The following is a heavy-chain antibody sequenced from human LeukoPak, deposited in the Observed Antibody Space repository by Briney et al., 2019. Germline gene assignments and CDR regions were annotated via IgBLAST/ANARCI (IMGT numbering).Heavy chain of an antibody. V-gene: IGHV3-74*01. J-gene: IGHJ6*02. CDR1: GFTFSSYW. CDR3: ARGGVGGSVSYYYGMDV. CDR2: INSDGSST. Sequence: PGGSLRLSCAASGFTFSSYWMHWVRQAPGKGLVWVSRINSDGSSTSYADSVKGRFTISRDNAKNTLYLQMNSLRAEDTAVYYCARGGVGGSVSYYYGMDVWGQGTTVTVSS. D-gene: IGHD3-10*01.